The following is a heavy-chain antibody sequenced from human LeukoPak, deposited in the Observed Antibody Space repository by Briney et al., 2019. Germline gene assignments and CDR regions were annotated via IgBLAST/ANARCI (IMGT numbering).Heavy chain of an antibody. CDR2: INPNSGDT. D-gene: IGHD1-14*01. J-gene: IGHJ3*02. Sequence: ASVKVSCKASGYTFTAYYMHWVRQAPGQGLEWVGRINPNSGDTNYAQKFQGRVTMTRDTSISTVYMELTGLRSDDTAVYYCARDVSGIPSATDTFDMWGQGTVVTVSS. CDR1: GYTFTAYY. CDR3: ARDVSGIPSATDTFDM. V-gene: IGHV1-2*06.